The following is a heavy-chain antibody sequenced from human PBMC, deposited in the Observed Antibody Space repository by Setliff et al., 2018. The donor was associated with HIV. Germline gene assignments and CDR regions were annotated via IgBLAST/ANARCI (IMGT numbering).Heavy chain of an antibody. Sequence: SETLSLTCAVSGYSISSSHWWGWIRQPPGKGLEWIGYIYYSGSTNYNPSLKSRVTISIDTSKNQFSLKLSSVSAADTAVYYCARGLDSWSSHVFDMWGQGTMVTVSS. CDR1: GYSISSSHW. J-gene: IGHJ3*02. D-gene: IGHD6-6*01. V-gene: IGHV4-28*03. CDR3: ARGLDSWSSHVFDM. CDR2: IYYSGST.